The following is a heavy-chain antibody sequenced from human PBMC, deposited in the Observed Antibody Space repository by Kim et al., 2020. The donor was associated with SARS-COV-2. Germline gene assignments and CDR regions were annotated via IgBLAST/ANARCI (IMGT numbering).Heavy chain of an antibody. J-gene: IGHJ6*03. CDR3: ARGMERYIGFILPGYYYYYYMDV. V-gene: IGHV1-69*13. Sequence: SVKVSCKASGGTFSSYAISWVRQAPGQGLEWMGGIIPIFGTANYAQKFQGRVTITADESTSTAYMELSSLRSEDTAVYYCARGMERYIGFILPGYYYYYYMDVWGKGTTVTVSS. D-gene: IGHD5-12*01. CDR2: IIPIFGTA. CDR1: GGTFSSYA.